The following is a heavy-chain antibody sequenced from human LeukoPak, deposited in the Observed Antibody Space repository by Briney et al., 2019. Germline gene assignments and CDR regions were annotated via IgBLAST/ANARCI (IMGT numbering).Heavy chain of an antibody. CDR3: ARVGQSLVGGGFDY. D-gene: IGHD6-19*01. CDR1: GHTFTGYY. Sequence: ASVKVSCKASGHTFTGYYMHWVRQAPGQGLEWMGWINPNSDGTNYAQKFQGRVTMTRDTSISTAYMELSRLRSADTAVYYCARVGQSLVGGGFDYWGQGTLVTVSS. CDR2: INPNSDGT. V-gene: IGHV1-2*02. J-gene: IGHJ4*02.